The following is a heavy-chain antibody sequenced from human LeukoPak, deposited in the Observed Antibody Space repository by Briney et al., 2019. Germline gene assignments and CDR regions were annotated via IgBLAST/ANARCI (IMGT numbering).Heavy chain of an antibody. J-gene: IGHJ4*02. CDR1: GFTFSSYA. V-gene: IGHV3-23*01. D-gene: IGHD1-7*01. CDR2: ISGSGGST. Sequence: GGSLRLSCAASGFTFSSYAMSWVRQAPGKGREGVSAISGSGGSTYYADSVKGRFTISRDNYKNTLYLQMNSLRAEDTAVYYCAKGLELRLILAFDYWGQGTLVTVSS. CDR3: AKGLELRLILAFDY.